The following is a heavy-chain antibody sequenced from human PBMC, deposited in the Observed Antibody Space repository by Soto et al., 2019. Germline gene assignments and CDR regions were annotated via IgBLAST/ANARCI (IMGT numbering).Heavy chain of an antibody. CDR3: ASIGSFGGVIAISAFDI. CDR2: INSDGSST. CDR1: GFTFSSYW. J-gene: IGHJ3*02. Sequence: GGSLRLSCAASGFTFSSYWMHWVRQAPGKGLVWVSRINSDGSSTSYADSVKGRFTISRDNAKNTLYLQMNSLRAEDTAVYYCASIGSFGGVIAISAFDIWGQGTMVTVSS. V-gene: IGHV3-74*01. D-gene: IGHD3-16*02.